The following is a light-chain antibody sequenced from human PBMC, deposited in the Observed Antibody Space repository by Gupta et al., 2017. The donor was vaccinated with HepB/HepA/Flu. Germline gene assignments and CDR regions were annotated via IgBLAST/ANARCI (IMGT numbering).Light chain of an antibody. Sequence: IVLPQSPGTLSLSPGERATLSFRASQSVSSSYLAWYQQKPGQAPRLLIYGPSSRAAGIPDRFSGSGYGTDFTLTISRLEPEDFAVFYCQQYCSSSFTFGRGTKVDIK. CDR3: QQYCSSSFT. CDR2: GPS. V-gene: IGKV3-20*01. J-gene: IGKJ3*01. CDR1: QSVSSSY.